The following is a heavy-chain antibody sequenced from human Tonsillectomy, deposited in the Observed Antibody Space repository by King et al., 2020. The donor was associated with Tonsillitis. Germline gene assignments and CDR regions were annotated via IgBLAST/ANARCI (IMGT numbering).Heavy chain of an antibody. D-gene: IGHD3-10*01. V-gene: IGHV6-1*01. CDR2: TYYRSKWYN. J-gene: IGHJ4*02. CDR1: GDSVSSNSAA. Sequence: VQLQQSGPGLVKPSQTLSLTCAISGDSVSSNSAAWNWIRQSPSRGLEWLGRTYYRSKWYNDYAPSVESRITINPDTSKNQLSLQMNSVTPEDTALYYCARGCLIRGVNGSLDYWGQGTLVTVSS. CDR3: ARGCLIRGVNGSLDY.